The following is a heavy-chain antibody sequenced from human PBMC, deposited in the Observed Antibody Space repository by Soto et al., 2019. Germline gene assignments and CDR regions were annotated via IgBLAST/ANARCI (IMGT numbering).Heavy chain of an antibody. D-gene: IGHD2-21*02. Sequence: PGGSLRLSCAASGFTFSSYWMNWVRQAPGKGLEWVANINQDGNEDNLLDSVKGRFTISRDNAKNSLFLQMNSLRVDDTAVYYCETTAEGHHDFIDYWGQGALVTVSS. CDR3: ETTAEGHHDFIDY. CDR2: INQDGNED. V-gene: IGHV3-7*01. J-gene: IGHJ4*02. CDR1: GFTFSSYW.